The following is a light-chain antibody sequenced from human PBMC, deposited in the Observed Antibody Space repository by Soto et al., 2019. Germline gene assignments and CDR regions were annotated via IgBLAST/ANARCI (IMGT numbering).Light chain of an antibody. Sequence: QSALTQPPSGSGAPGQRVTISCSGSSSNIGAGYDVQWYQQLPGTAPKLLIYGNINRPSGVPDRFSGSKSGTSASLAITGLQAEDEADYYCQSYDSSLRGWVFGGGTQLTVL. J-gene: IGLJ3*02. CDR2: GNI. V-gene: IGLV1-40*01. CDR3: QSYDSSLRGWV. CDR1: SSNIGAGYD.